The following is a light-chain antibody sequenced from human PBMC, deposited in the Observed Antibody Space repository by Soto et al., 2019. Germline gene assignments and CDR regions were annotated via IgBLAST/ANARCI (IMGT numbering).Light chain of an antibody. CDR3: TSYTSSITYV. J-gene: IGLJ1*01. V-gene: IGLV2-14*01. CDR2: EVS. CDR1: SSDVGGYNY. Sequence: SVLTQPASVSGSPGQSITISCTGTSSDVGGYNYVSWYQQHPGKAPKLMIYEVSNRPSGVSNRFSGSKSGNTASLTTSGLQAEDEADYYCTSYTSSITYVFGTGTKVTVL.